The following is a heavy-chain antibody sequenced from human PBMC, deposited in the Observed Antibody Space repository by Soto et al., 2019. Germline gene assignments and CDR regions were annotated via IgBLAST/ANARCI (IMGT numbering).Heavy chain of an antibody. CDR1: GYIFTDYY. CDR2: INPNSGGT. Sequence: QVQLVQSGAEVKKPGASVKVSCKASGYIFTDYYMNWVRHAPGQGLEWMGWINPNSGGTNYAQKFQGRVTITTDTSISTAYMELSRLRSDDTAVYYCVRPNCGSNSCHNWFDPWGQGTLVTVSS. V-gene: IGHV1-2*02. CDR3: VRPNCGSNSCHNWFDP. D-gene: IGHD2-2*01. J-gene: IGHJ5*02.